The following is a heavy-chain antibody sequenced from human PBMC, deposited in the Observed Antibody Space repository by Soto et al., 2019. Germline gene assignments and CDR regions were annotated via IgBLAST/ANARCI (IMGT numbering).Heavy chain of an antibody. CDR2: IIPIFGTA. CDR1: GGTFSSYA. J-gene: IGHJ3*02. CDR3: ARGIVGATLAFDI. V-gene: IGHV1-69*13. D-gene: IGHD1-26*01. Sequence: SVKVSCKASGGTFSSYAISWVRQAPGQGLEWMGGIIPIFGTANYAQKFQGRVTIAADESTSTAYMELSSLRSEDTAVYYCARGIVGATLAFDIWGQGTMVTVS.